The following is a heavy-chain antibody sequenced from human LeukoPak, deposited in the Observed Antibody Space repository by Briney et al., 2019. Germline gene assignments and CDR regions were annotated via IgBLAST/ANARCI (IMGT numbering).Heavy chain of an antibody. CDR2: IYPGDSDT. Sequence: GESLKISCKGSGYSFTNYWIGWVRQLPGKGLEWMGIIYPGDSDTKYSPSFQGQVTISADKSISTAYLQWSSLKASDTAMYYCARQRIVGATTVDYWGQGTLVTVSS. D-gene: IGHD1-26*01. V-gene: IGHV5-51*01. CDR3: ARQRIVGATTVDY. J-gene: IGHJ4*02. CDR1: GYSFTNYW.